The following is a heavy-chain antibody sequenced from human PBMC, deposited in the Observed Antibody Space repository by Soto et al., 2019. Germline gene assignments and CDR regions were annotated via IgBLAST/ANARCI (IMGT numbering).Heavy chain of an antibody. J-gene: IGHJ4*02. CDR1: GGPISSSGYY. CDR3: ARGLSSSAYLDY. CDR2: ISNSGST. V-gene: IGHV4-39*01. Sequence: PSETLSLTCTVTGGPISSSGYYWGWVRQTPGKGREWIGTISNSGSTYYNPSVMSRVTISVDTSKKQFSLRLISVTAADTAVYYCARGLSSSAYLDYWGQGTLVTVSS. D-gene: IGHD6-19*01.